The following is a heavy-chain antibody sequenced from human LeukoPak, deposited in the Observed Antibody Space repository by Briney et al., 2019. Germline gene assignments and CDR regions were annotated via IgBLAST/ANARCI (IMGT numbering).Heavy chain of an antibody. CDR2: ISGSGDST. J-gene: IGHJ4*02. D-gene: IGHD2-8*01. Sequence: PGGSLRLSCAASGFTFSSYAMTWVRQAPGKGLEWVSVISGSGDSTYYADSVKGRFTISRDDSKNTLYLQMNSLRAEDTAVYYCATPKYTNGPLNYWGQGTLVTVSS. CDR3: ATPKYTNGPLNY. V-gene: IGHV3-23*01. CDR1: GFTFSSYA.